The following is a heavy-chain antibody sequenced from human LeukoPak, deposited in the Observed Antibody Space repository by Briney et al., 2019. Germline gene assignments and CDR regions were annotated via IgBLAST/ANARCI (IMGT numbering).Heavy chain of an antibody. D-gene: IGHD6-19*01. V-gene: IGHV7-4-1*02. Sequence: GASVKVSCKASGYPFSHYAMTWVRQAPGQGLEGVGWINTNTGNPTYAQDFTGRFVISFDTSGRTTSLQTNSLKTDDTAVYYCATVAVAGNFFDHWGQGSLVSVSS. CDR2: INTNTGNP. J-gene: IGHJ4*02. CDR1: GYPFSHYA. CDR3: ATVAVAGNFFDH.